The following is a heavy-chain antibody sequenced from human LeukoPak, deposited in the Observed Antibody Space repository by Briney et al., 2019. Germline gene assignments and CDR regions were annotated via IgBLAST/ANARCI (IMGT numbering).Heavy chain of an antibody. CDR1: GYTFTSYG. CDR2: ISAYNGNT. J-gene: IGHJ5*02. V-gene: IGHV1-18*04. Sequence: ASVKVSCKASGYTFTSYGISWVRQAPGQGLEWTGWISAYNGNTNYAQKLQGRVTMTTDTSTSTAYMELRSLRSDDTAVYYCARGIAAAGTNWFDPWGQGTLVTVSS. D-gene: IGHD6-13*01. CDR3: ARGIAAAGTNWFDP.